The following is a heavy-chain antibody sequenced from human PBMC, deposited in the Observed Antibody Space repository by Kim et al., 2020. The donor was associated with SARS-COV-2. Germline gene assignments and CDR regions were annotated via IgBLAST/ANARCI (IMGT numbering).Heavy chain of an antibody. Sequence: GGSLRLSCAASGFTFSSYGMHWVRQAPGKGLEWVAVISYDGSNKYYADSVKGRFTISRDNSKNTLYLQMNSLRAEDTAVYYCAKERTAMVSPLGGYWGQGTLVTVSS. J-gene: IGHJ4*02. V-gene: IGHV3-30*18. D-gene: IGHD5-18*01. CDR1: GFTFSSYG. CDR3: AKERTAMVSPLGGY. CDR2: ISYDGSNK.